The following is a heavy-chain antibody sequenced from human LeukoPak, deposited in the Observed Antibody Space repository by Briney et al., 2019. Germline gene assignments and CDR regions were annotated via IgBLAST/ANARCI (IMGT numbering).Heavy chain of an antibody. V-gene: IGHV4-4*07. CDR2: IYTSGST. D-gene: IGHD3-9*01. CDR1: GGSISSYY. Sequence: PSETLSLTCTVSGGSISSYYWSRIRQPAGKGLEWIGRIYTSGSTNYNPSLRSRVTMSVDTSKNQFSLKLSSVTAADTAVYYCARGGYFASNVNWFDPWGQGTLVTVSS. J-gene: IGHJ5*02. CDR3: ARGGYFASNVNWFDP.